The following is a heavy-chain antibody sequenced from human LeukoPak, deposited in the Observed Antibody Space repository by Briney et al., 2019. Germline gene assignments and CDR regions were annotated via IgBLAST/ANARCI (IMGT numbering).Heavy chain of an antibody. V-gene: IGHV3-74*01. Sequence: GGSLRLSCAASGFTFSSYWMHWVRQAPGKGLVWVSRINSDGSSTSYADSVKGRFTISRDNSKNTLYLQMNSLRAEDTAVYYCAKDRGSYYDSSGYYSNYFDYWGQGTLVTVSS. J-gene: IGHJ4*02. CDR3: AKDRGSYYDSSGYYSNYFDY. CDR1: GFTFSSYW. CDR2: INSDGSST. D-gene: IGHD3-22*01.